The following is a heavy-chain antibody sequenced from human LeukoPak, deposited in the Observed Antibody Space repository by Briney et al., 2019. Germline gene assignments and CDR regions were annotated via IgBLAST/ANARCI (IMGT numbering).Heavy chain of an antibody. CDR1: GFTFSSYA. J-gene: IGHJ3*02. CDR3: AKAHELVLRFLEWLSVRMAFDI. CDR2: ISGSGGST. Sequence: PGGSLRLSCAASGFTFSSYAMSWVRQAPGKGLEWVSAISGSGGSTYYADSVKGRFTISRDNSKNTLYLQMNSLRAEDTAVYYCAKAHELVLRFLEWLSVRMAFDIWGQGTMVTVSS. D-gene: IGHD3-3*01. V-gene: IGHV3-23*01.